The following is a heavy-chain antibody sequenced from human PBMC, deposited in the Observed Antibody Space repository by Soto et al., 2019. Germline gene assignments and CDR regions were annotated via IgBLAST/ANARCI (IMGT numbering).Heavy chain of an antibody. CDR2: IYWDDDK. Sequence: QITLKESGPTPVKPTQTLTLTCTFSGFSLSTSGVGVGWIRQPPGKALEWFSLIYWDDDKRYSPSLKSRLTITQDTSKFHVVLTVTNIDPVDTATYSCAHTHYGGGSCWYADYRGQGSLVIVSS. CDR3: AHTHYGGGSCWYADY. CDR1: GFSLSTSGVG. J-gene: IGHJ4*02. D-gene: IGHD6-13*01. V-gene: IGHV2-5*02.